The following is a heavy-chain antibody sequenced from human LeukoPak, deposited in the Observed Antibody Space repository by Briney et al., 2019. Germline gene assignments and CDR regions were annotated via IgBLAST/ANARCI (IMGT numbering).Heavy chain of an antibody. Sequence: ASVKVSCKASGYTFTSYGISWVRQAPGQGLEWMGWISAYNGNTNYAQKLQGRVTMTTDTSTSTAYMELRSLRSDDTAVYYCARDFAPYYYDSSGYPGAFDIWGQGTMVTVTS. V-gene: IGHV1-18*01. D-gene: IGHD3-22*01. CDR1: GYTFTSYG. CDR2: ISAYNGNT. J-gene: IGHJ3*02. CDR3: ARDFAPYYYDSSGYPGAFDI.